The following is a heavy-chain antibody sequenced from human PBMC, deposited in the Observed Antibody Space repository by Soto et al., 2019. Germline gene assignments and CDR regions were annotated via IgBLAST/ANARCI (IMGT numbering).Heavy chain of an antibody. J-gene: IGHJ4*02. CDR1: GDSVSSNSAT. CDR2: TYYRSKWYT. CDR3: ERGPGRLDY. V-gene: IGHV6-1*01. Sequence: SQTLSLTCAISGDSVSSNSATWNWVRQSPSRGLGWLGRTYYRSKWYTAYAVSVRGRITISPDTSKNQFSLRLNSVTPEDTAVYYCERGPGRLDYWGQGILVTVSS. D-gene: IGHD2-15*01.